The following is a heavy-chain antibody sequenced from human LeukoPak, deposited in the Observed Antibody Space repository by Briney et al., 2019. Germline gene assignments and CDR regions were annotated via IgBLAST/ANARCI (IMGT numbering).Heavy chain of an antibody. D-gene: IGHD3-10*01. CDR1: TGSLSTYW. J-gene: IGHJ4*02. CDR2: IHYTGGT. Sequence: SETLSLTCSVSTGSLSTYWWSWIRQPPGKGLEWIGFIHYTGGTLYNPSLKSRVTLSVDVSKSQFSLSLTSATTADTAVYYCARTGSSGSFSDYWGQGTLVTVSS. CDR3: ARTGSSGSFSDY. V-gene: IGHV4-59*01.